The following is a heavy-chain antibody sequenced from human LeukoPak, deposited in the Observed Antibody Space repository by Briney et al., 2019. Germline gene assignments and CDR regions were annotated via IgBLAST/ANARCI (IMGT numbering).Heavy chain of an antibody. V-gene: IGHV3-7*01. CDR1: GFTFSSHW. Sequence: GGSLRLSCTASGFTFSSHWMSWVRQAPGKGLEWVANINQDGSDKYYVDSMKGRFTISRDNAKNSLDLQMNSLRAEDTAVYYCVRDKIVGASLLDYWGQGTLATVSS. CDR2: INQDGSDK. J-gene: IGHJ4*02. CDR3: VRDKIVGASLLDY. D-gene: IGHD1-26*01.